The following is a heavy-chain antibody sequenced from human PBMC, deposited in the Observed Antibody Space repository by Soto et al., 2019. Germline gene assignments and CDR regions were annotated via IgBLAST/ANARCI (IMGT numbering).Heavy chain of an antibody. CDR1: GGSFSGYY. CDR3: ARGGNWGGYYYYYGMDV. J-gene: IGHJ6*02. Sequence: QVQLQQWGAGLLKPSETLSLTCAVYGGSFSGYYWSWIRQPPGKGLEWIGEINHSGSTNYNPSLKSRVTTSVDTSKNQFSLKLSSVTAADTAVYYCARGGNWGGYYYYYGMDVWGQGTTVTVSS. CDR2: INHSGST. V-gene: IGHV4-34*01. D-gene: IGHD7-27*01.